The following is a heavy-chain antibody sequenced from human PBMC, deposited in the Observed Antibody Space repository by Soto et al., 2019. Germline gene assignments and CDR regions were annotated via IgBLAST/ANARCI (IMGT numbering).Heavy chain of an antibody. CDR3: ATYCSSTSCHYY. V-gene: IGHV3-21*01. Sequence: EVQLVESGGGLVQPGGSLRLSCAASGFTFSSYSMNWVRQAPGKGLEWVSSISSSSSYIYYADSVKGRFTISRDNAKNSLYLQMNSLRAEDTAVYYCATYCSSTSCHYYWGQGTLVTVSS. CDR2: ISSSSSYI. J-gene: IGHJ4*02. CDR1: GFTFSSYS. D-gene: IGHD2-2*01.